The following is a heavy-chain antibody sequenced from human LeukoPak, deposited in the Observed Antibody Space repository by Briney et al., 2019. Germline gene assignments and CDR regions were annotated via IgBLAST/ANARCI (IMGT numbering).Heavy chain of an antibody. CDR1: GYTFTSYG. CDR3: VRDRSFDI. D-gene: IGHD3-16*02. CDR2: INAYNGYT. Sequence: ASVKVSCKASGYTFTSYGISWVRQAPGQGLEWMGWINAYNGYTNYAQKLQGRVTMTRDTSINTAYMELSRLRSDDTAVYYCVRDRSFDIWGQGTMVTVSS. V-gene: IGHV1-18*01. J-gene: IGHJ3*02.